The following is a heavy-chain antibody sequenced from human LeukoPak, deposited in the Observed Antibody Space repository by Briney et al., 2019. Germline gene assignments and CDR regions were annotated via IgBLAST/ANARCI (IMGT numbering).Heavy chain of an antibody. CDR1: GGSFSGYY. CDR2: INHSGST. V-gene: IGHV4-34*01. J-gene: IGHJ5*02. CDR3: ARAPPFDP. Sequence: SETLSLTCAVYGGSFSGYYWSWIRQPPGKGLEWIGEINHSGSTNYNPSLKSQVTISVDTSKNQFSLKLSSVAAADTAVYYCARAPPFDPWGQGTLVTVSS.